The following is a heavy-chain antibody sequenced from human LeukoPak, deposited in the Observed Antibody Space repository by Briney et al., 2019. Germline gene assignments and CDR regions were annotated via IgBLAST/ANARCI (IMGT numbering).Heavy chain of an antibody. D-gene: IGHD6-19*01. J-gene: IGHJ4*02. CDR1: GFTFSTYR. Sequence: GGSLRLSCAASGFTFSTYRMSWVRQAPGKGLEWVSAISGSGGDTYYADSVKGRFTISRDNSKNTLYLQMNSLRAEDTALYYCATSSGWYPKYFDYWGQGTLVTVSS. V-gene: IGHV3-23*01. CDR2: ISGSGGDT. CDR3: ATSSGWYPKYFDY.